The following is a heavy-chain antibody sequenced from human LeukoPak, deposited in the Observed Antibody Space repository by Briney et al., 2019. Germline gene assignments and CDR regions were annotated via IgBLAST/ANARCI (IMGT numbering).Heavy chain of an antibody. Sequence: TGGSLRLSCAASGFTFSDYYMSWIRQAPGKGLDWVSYISSSGSTIYYADSVKGRFTISRDNAKNSLYLQMNSLRAEDTAVYYCARAAVDYYDSSGYLPAYAFDVWGQGTMVTVSS. D-gene: IGHD3-22*01. CDR2: ISSSGSTI. J-gene: IGHJ3*01. CDR3: ARAAVDYYDSSGYLPAYAFDV. CDR1: GFTFSDYY. V-gene: IGHV3-11*04.